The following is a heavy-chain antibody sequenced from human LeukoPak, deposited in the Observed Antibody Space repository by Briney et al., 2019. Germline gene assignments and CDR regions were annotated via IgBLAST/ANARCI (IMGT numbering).Heavy chain of an antibody. CDR1: GYTFTSYY. V-gene: IGHV1-18*04. CDR2: INPYNAYT. Sequence: GASVKVSCKASGYTFTSYYMHWVRPAPGQGVEWLGWINPYNAYTNYAQQLQGRVTRTTDTSTSTVYMERSSLRSDDTGVYYCARGAFYGWGSYLTSPAYFDYWGEGNLVTVSS. CDR3: ARGAFYGWGSYLTSPAYFDY. J-gene: IGHJ4*02. D-gene: IGHD3-10*01.